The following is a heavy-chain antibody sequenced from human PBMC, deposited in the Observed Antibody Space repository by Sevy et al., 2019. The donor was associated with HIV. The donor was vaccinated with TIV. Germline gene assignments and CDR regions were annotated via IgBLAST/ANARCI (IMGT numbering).Heavy chain of an antibody. CDR2: ISRSGSTI. D-gene: IGHD3-22*01. Sequence: GGSLRLSCAASGFTFSDYYMSWIRQAPGKGLEWVSYISRSGSTINYAGSVKGRFTISRDNAKNSRYLQINSLRAEDTAVYYCARENTMIEEPGWFDPWGQGTLVTVSS. J-gene: IGHJ5*02. V-gene: IGHV3-11*01. CDR3: ARENTMIEEPGWFDP. CDR1: GFTFSDYY.